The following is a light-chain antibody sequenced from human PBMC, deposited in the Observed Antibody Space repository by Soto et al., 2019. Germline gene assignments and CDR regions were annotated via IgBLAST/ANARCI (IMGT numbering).Light chain of an antibody. CDR3: GTWDSSLSARV. J-gene: IGLJ3*02. Sequence: QSVLTQPPSVSAAPGQKVTISCSGSSSNIGNNYVSWYQQLPGTAAKLLIYENNKRPSGIPDRFSGSKSGTSATLGITGLQTGDEADYYCGTWDSSLSARVFGGGTKLTVL. CDR1: SSNIGNNY. CDR2: ENN. V-gene: IGLV1-51*02.